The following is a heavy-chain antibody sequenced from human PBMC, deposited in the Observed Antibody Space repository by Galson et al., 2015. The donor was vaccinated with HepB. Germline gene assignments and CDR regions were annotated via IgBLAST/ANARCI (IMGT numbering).Heavy chain of an antibody. CDR1: GYTFTTYG. CDR3: AKDEYYYGSGSLPGGMDV. D-gene: IGHD3-10*01. J-gene: IGHJ6*02. Sequence: SCKASGYTFTTYGMHWVRQAPGKGLEWVAFIRYDGSNKYYADSVKGRFTISRDNSKNTLYLQMNSLRAEDTAVYYCAKDEYYYGSGSLPGGMDVWGQGTTVTVSS. CDR2: IRYDGSNK. V-gene: IGHV3-30*02.